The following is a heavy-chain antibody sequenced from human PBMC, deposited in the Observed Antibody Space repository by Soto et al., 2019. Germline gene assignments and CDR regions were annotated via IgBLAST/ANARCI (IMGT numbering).Heavy chain of an antibody. D-gene: IGHD2-15*01. CDR3: ARDRCSGGSCMIRFRFDY. J-gene: IGHJ4*02. CDR2: ISAYNGNT. V-gene: IGHV1-18*01. Sequence: QVQLVQSGAEVKKPGASVKVSCKASGYTFTSYGISWVRQAPGQGLEWMGWISAYNGNTNYAQKLQGRVTMTTDTXTXTXXMELRSLRSDDTAVYYCARDRCSGGSCMIRFRFDYWGQGTLVTVSS. CDR1: GYTFTSYG.